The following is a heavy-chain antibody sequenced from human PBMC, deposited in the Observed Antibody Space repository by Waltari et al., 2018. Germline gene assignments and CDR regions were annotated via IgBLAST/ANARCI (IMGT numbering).Heavy chain of an antibody. CDR3: ARDRVVAARQVGFGGSYQRYYYYMDV. J-gene: IGHJ6*03. V-gene: IGHV1-18*01. D-gene: IGHD2-15*01. Sequence: QVQLVQSGAEVKKPGASVKVSCKASGYTFTLYGISWVRQAPGQGLEWMGWISAYNGNTNYAQTLQGRVTMTTDTSTSTAYMELRSLRSDDTAVYYCARDRVVAARQVGFGGSYQRYYYYMDVWGKGTTVTISS. CDR1: GYTFTLYG. CDR2: ISAYNGNT.